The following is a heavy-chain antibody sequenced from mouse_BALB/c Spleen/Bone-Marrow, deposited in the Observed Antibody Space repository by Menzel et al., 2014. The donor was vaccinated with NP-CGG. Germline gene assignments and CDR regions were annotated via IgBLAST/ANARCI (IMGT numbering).Heavy chain of an antibody. V-gene: IGHV1-69*02. Sequence: QVRLQQSGTDLVRPGASVKLSCKASGYTFTSYWTNWVKQRPGQGLEWIGNIYPSDSYTNYNQKFKDKATLTVDKSSSTAYMHLSSPTSEDSAVYYCTRDDGGFAYWGQGTLVTVSA. CDR1: GYTFTSYW. D-gene: IGHD1-1*02. J-gene: IGHJ3*01. CDR3: TRDDGGFAY. CDR2: IYPSDSYT.